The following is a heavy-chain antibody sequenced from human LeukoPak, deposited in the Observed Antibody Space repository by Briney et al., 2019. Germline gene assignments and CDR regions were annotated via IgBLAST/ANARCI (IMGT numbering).Heavy chain of an antibody. D-gene: IGHD3-22*01. CDR3: AKDDGYDSSGYYYGYFEY. J-gene: IGHJ4*02. CDR2: ISGSGGST. Sequence: GGSLRLSCAASGFTFSSYGMSWVRQAPGKGLEWVSAISGSGGSTYYADSVKGRFTISRDNSKNTLYLQMNSLRAEDTAVYYCAKDDGYDSSGYYYGYFEYWGQGTLVTVSS. V-gene: IGHV3-23*01. CDR1: GFTFSSYG.